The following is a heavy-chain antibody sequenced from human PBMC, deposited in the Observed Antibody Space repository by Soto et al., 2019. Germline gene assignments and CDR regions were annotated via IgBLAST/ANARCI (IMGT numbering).Heavy chain of an antibody. J-gene: IGHJ6*02. CDR3: ARDGLRDDFWSGYFKHGMDV. Sequence: QVQLQESGPGLVKPSETLSLTCTVSGGSVSSGSYYWSWIRQPPGKGLEWIGYIYYSGSTNYNPSLKSRVTISVDTSKNQFSLKLSSVTAADTGVYYCARDGLRDDFWSGYFKHGMDVWGQGTTVTVSS. CDR1: GGSVSSGSYY. D-gene: IGHD3-3*01. CDR2: IYYSGST. V-gene: IGHV4-61*01.